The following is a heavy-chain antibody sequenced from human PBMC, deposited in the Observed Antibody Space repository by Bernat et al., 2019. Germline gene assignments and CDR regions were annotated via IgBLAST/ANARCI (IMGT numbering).Heavy chain of an antibody. J-gene: IGHJ4*02. CDR2: IYWDDNK. CDR3: AHSPIMSYYYDSGSYYDY. V-gene: IGHV2-5*02. Sequence: QITLQESGPTLVKPTQTLTLTCTFSGFSLSTSEVGVGWIRQPPGKALEWLALIYWDDNKRYSPSLNSRLTITKDTSKNQVVLTMTNMDPVDTATYYCAHSPIMSYYYDSGSYYDYWGQGTLVTVSS. D-gene: IGHD3-10*01. CDR1: GFSLSTSEVG.